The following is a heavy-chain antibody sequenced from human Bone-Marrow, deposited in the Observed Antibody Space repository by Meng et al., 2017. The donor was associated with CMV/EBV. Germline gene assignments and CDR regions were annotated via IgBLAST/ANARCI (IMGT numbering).Heavy chain of an antibody. J-gene: IGHJ4*02. Sequence: QVQLVQSGAEVKKPGASVKVSCKASGYTLTDYYIHWVRQAPGQWLEWMGWINPNTDTNHAQNFQGRVTMTRDMSINTAYMELSRLTSGDTAVYYCARSSGWSRFDYWGQGTLVTVSS. CDR1: GYTLTDYY. CDR3: ARSSGWSRFDY. V-gene: IGHV1-2*02. D-gene: IGHD6-19*01. CDR2: INPNTDT.